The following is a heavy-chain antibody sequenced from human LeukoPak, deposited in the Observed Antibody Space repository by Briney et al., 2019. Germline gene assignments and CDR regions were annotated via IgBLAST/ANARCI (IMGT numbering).Heavy chain of an antibody. J-gene: IGHJ4*02. CDR1: GDSITSCY. CDR2: IHYSGST. CDR3: TRGGESSSWYHFDY. Sequence: SETLSLTCTVSGDSITSCYWNWIRQPPGKGLEWIGYIHYSGSTKYSPSLKSRATISVDTSKNQFSLKPSSVTAADTAVYYCTRGGESSSWYHFDYWGQGTLVTVSS. D-gene: IGHD6-13*01. V-gene: IGHV4-59*01.